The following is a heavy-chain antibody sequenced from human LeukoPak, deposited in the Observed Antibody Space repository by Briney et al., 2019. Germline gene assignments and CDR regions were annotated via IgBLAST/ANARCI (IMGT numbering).Heavy chain of an antibody. CDR1: GYTITELS. V-gene: IGHV1-24*01. CDR2: FDPEDGET. CDR3: ATVSGYALDAFDI. J-gene: IGHJ3*02. D-gene: IGHD6-25*01. Sequence: GASVKVSCKVSGYTITELSMHWVRQAPGKGLEWMGGFDPEDGETIYAQKFQGRVTMTEDTSTDTAYIELSSLRSEDTAVYYCATVSGYALDAFDIWGQGTMVTVSS.